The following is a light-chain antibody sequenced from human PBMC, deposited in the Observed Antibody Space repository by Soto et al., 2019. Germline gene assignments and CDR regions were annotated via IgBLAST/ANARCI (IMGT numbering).Light chain of an antibody. Sequence: QSALTQPASVSGSPGQSITISCTATSSDVDTHNYVSWYQQYPGKAPKLMIYEVINRRSGVSNRFSGSKSGNTASLIISGLQAEDEADYYCSSYTSSSTLVFGGGTKVTVL. CDR1: SSDVDTHNY. CDR3: SSYTSSSTLV. J-gene: IGLJ2*01. V-gene: IGLV2-14*01. CDR2: EVI.